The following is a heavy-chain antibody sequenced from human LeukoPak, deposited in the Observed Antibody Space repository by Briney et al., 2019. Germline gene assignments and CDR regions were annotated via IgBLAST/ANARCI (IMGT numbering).Heavy chain of an antibody. D-gene: IGHD4/OR15-4a*01. Sequence: PGGSLRLSCAASGFTFSNYAMSWVRQAPGKGLECVSAVVGSGSSTYYADSVTGRFTISRDNSRNTLYLQMNSLRAEDTAVYYCASLALWWFDYWGQGTLVTVSS. CDR2: VVGSGSST. CDR3: ASLALWWFDY. CDR1: GFTFSNYA. J-gene: IGHJ4*02. V-gene: IGHV3-23*01.